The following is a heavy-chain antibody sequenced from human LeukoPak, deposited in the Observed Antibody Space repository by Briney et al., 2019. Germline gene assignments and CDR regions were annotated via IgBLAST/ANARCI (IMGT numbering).Heavy chain of an antibody. CDR1: GGSFSGYY. V-gene: IGHV4-34*01. CDR3: ARGGRGYSYGPPYYYYYYYMDV. D-gene: IGHD5-18*01. J-gene: IGHJ6*03. CDR2: INHGGST. Sequence: PSETLSLTCAVYGGSFSGYYWSWIRPPPGKGLEWIGEINHGGSTNYNPSLKSRVTISVDTSKNQFSLKLSSVTAADTAVYYCARGGRGYSYGPPYYYYYYYMDVWGKGTTVTVSS.